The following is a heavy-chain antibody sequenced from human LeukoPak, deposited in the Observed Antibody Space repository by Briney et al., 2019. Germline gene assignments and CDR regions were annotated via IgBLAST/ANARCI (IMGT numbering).Heavy chain of an antibody. J-gene: IGHJ4*02. CDR2: ISYDGSNK. CDR3: ARERRS. CDR1: GFTFSSYG. V-gene: IGHV3-30*03. D-gene: IGHD6-25*01. Sequence: GGSLRLSCAASGFTFSSYGMHWVRQAPGKGPEWVAVISYDGSNKYYADSVKGRFTISRDNAKNSLYLQMNSLRAEDTAVYYCARERRSWGQGTLVTVSS.